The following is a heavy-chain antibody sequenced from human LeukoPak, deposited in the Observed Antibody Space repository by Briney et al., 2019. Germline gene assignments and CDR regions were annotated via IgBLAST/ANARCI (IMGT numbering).Heavy chain of an antibody. CDR1: GGSFSGYY. D-gene: IGHD6-19*01. CDR2: INHSGST. J-gene: IGHJ5*02. V-gene: IGHV4-34*01. Sequence: SETLSLTCAVYGGSFSGYYWSWIRQPPGKGLEWIGEINHSGSTNYNPSLKSRVTISVDTSKNQFSLKLSSVTAADTAVYYCARGRSRTVYSSGWRLNWFDPWGQGTLVTVSS. CDR3: ARGRSRTVYSSGWRLNWFDP.